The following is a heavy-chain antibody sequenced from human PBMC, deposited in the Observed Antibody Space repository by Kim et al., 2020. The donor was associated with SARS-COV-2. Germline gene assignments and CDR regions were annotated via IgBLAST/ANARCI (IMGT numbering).Heavy chain of an antibody. Sequence: SETLSLTCAVYGGSFSGYYWRWIRQPPGKGLEWIGEINHSGSTNYNPSLKSRVTISVDTSKNQFSLKLSSVTAAGTAVYYCARKYSSSSYNWFDPWGQGTLVTVSS. CDR2: INHSGST. CDR1: GGSFSGYY. CDR3: ARKYSSSSYNWFDP. D-gene: IGHD6-6*01. J-gene: IGHJ5*02. V-gene: IGHV4-34*01.